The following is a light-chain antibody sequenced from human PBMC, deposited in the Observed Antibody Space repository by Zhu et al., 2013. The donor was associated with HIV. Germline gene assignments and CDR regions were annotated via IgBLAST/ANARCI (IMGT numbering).Light chain of an antibody. J-gene: IGLJ3*02. Sequence: QSVLTQPPSASSTPGQRVTISCSGSSSNIGVTMFTGTSNSQEWPPTLLIYRTGQRPPGVPDRFSGSKSGTSASLAVSGLRSEDEADYYCSAWDDTLSGPVFGGGTRLTV. CDR3: SAWDDTLSGPV. V-gene: IGLV1-47*01. CDR1: SSNIGVT. CDR2: RTG.